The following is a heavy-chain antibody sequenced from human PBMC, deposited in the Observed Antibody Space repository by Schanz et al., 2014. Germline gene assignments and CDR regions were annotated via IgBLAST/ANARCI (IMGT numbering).Heavy chain of an antibody. V-gene: IGHV3-30*03. CDR3: ASPPISVAGRLADY. D-gene: IGHD6-19*01. CDR1: GFTFSSYG. CDR2: ISYDGNTK. J-gene: IGHJ4*02. Sequence: QVQLVESGGGVVQPGRSRRLSCEASGFTFSSYGMHWVRQAPGKGLEWVAVISYDGNTKYYADSVKGRFTISRDNSKNTLYLQMNSLRADDTAVYYCASPPISVAGRLADYWGQGTLVTVSS.